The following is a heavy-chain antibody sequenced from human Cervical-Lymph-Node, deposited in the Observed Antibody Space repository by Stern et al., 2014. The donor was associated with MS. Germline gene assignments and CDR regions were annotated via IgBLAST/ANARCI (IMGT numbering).Heavy chain of an antibody. D-gene: IGHD1-1*01. CDR2: IYYRGAT. V-gene: IGHV4-31*03. J-gene: IGHJ6*02. CDR3: ARELSGMYGMDV. Sequence: QVQLQESGPGLVKPSQTLSLTCTVSGGSINNGDYYWSWVRQHPGKGLEWLGYIYYRGATYYIPSLKGRLTISVDTSKRHFSLKLTSVTAADTAVYYCARELSGMYGMDVWGQGTTVTVSS. CDR1: GGSINNGDYY.